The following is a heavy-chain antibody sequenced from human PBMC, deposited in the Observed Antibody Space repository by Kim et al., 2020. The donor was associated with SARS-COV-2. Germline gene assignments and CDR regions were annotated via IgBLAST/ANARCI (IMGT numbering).Heavy chain of an antibody. J-gene: IGHJ4*02. V-gene: IGHV3-48*01. CDR3: ATGGVGY. Sequence: SGTIYDADTEKGRFTVSRGNAKTSLSLQMNSLRAEDTAVYHCATGGVGYWGQGTLVTVSS. D-gene: IGHD1-26*01. CDR2: SGTI.